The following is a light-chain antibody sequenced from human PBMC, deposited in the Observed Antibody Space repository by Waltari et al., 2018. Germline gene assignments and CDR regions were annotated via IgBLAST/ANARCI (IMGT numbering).Light chain of an antibody. CDR2: KAS. V-gene: IGKV1-5*03. CDR1: QSISSW. CDR3: QQYNSYSPS. J-gene: IGKJ2*03. Sequence: DIQMTQSPSTLSASVGDRVTITCRASQSISSWLAWYQQKPGKAPKLLICKASSLESGVPSRFSGSGSGTEFTLTISSLQPDDFATYYCQQYNSYSPSFGQGTKLEIK.